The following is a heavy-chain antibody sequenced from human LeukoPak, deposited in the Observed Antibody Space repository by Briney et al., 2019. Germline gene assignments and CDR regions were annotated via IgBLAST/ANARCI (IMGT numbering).Heavy chain of an antibody. Sequence: GGSLRLSCAASGFTVSSNYMSWVRQAPGKGLEWVSVIYSGGSTNYADSVKGRFTISRDSSRNTLYLQMNSLRAEDTAVYYCARDLGGRMGLSAVWGQGTTVTVSS. V-gene: IGHV3-53*01. CDR2: IYSGGST. J-gene: IGHJ6*02. D-gene: IGHD5-24*01. CDR1: GFTVSSNY. CDR3: ARDLGGRMGLSAV.